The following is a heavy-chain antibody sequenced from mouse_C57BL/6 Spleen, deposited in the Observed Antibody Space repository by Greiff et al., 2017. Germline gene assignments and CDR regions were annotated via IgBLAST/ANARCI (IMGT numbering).Heavy chain of an antibody. D-gene: IGHD2-1*01. CDR2: IHPNSGST. CDR1: GYTFTSYW. J-gene: IGHJ3*01. V-gene: IGHV1-64*01. Sequence: QVQLQQPGAELVKPGASVKLSCKASGYTFTSYWMHWVKQRPGQGLEWIGMIHPNSGSTNYNEKFKSKATLTVDKSSSTAYMQLSSLTSEDSAVYYCARPYGNYVGWFAYWGQGTLVTVSA. CDR3: ARPYGNYVGWFAY.